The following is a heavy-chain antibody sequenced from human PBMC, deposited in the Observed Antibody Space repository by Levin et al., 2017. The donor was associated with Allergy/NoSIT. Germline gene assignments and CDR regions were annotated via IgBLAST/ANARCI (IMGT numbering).Heavy chain of an antibody. CDR1: GGSFSGYY. Sequence: PSETLSLTCAVYGGSFSGYYWSWIRQPPGKGLEWIGEINHSGSTNYNPSLKSRVTISVDTSKNQFSLKLSSVTAADTAVYYCARRRDGYNWDYWGQGTLVTVSS. J-gene: IGHJ4*02. CDR3: ARRRDGYNWDY. V-gene: IGHV4-34*01. CDR2: INHSGST. D-gene: IGHD5-24*01.